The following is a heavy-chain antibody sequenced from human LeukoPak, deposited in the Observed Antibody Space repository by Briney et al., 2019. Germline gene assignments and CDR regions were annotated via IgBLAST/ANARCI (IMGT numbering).Heavy chain of an antibody. Sequence: SETLSLTCTVSRGSVITYSWSWIRQPAGEGLEWIGRFYTNGSTNYNPSLKTRVTLSIDKSKNHFSLKLSSVTAADTAVYYCARELTLTTAFYIWGQGTVVTVSS. CDR3: ARELTLTTAFYI. J-gene: IGHJ3*02. CDR2: FYTNGST. V-gene: IGHV4-4*07. D-gene: IGHD1/OR15-1a*01. CDR1: RGSVITYS.